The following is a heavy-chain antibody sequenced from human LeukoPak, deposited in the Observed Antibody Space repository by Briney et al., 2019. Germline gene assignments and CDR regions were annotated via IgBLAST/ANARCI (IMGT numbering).Heavy chain of an antibody. V-gene: IGHV4-59*01. D-gene: IGHD3-22*01. Sequence: SETLSLTCTVSGGSISSYYWSWIRQPPGKGLEWIGYIYYSGSTNYNPSLKSRVTISVDTSKNQFSLKLSSVTAADTAVYYCAREEGVSSGYYNWFDPWGQGTLVTVSS. CDR2: IYYSGST. J-gene: IGHJ5*02. CDR1: GGSISSYY. CDR3: AREEGVSSGYYNWFDP.